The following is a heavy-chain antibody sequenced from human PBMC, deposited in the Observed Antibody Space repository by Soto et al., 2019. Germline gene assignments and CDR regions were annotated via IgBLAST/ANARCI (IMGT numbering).Heavy chain of an antibody. V-gene: IGHV3-11*01. Sequence: QVQLVESGGGLVKPGGSLRLSCAASGFTFSDYYMRWIRQAPGKGLEWVSYINRSGSTIYYADSVKGRFTISRDNAKNSLYLQMNSLRAEDTAVYYCARKPYSSSWSDYWGQGTLVTVSS. CDR1: GFTFSDYY. J-gene: IGHJ4*02. CDR3: ARKPYSSSWSDY. CDR2: INRSGSTI. D-gene: IGHD6-13*01.